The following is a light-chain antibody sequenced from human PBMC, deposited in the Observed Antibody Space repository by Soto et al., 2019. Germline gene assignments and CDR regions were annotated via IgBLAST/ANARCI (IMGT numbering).Light chain of an antibody. CDR1: QSISSW. CDR2: VAS. Sequence: DIQMTQSPSSVSASVGDRVTLTCRASQSISSWLAWYQQKPGKAPKLLIYVASNLQSGVPSRFSGRGSGKDFTFTISSLQPEDSATYYCQQASSVPSTFGQGNRLEIK. CDR3: QQASSVPST. J-gene: IGKJ5*01. V-gene: IGKV1-12*01.